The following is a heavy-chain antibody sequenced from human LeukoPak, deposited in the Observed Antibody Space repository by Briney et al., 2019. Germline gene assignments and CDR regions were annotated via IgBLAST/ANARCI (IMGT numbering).Heavy chain of an antibody. V-gene: IGHV4-39*01. CDR1: GGSISSSGHY. J-gene: IGHJ4*02. Sequence: SETLSLTCTVSGGSISSSGHYWGWIRQPPGKGLEWIGSIYYGGSTYYKSSLKSRVTISVDTSKNQFSLRLSSVTAPDTAVYSCARIRGYSYGYVDYWGQGTLVTVSS. CDR2: IYYGGST. D-gene: IGHD5-18*01. CDR3: ARIRGYSYGYVDY.